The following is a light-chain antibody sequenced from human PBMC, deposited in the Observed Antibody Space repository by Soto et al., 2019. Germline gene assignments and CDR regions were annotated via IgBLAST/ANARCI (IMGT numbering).Light chain of an antibody. J-gene: IGLJ2*01. Sequence: QSALTQPRSVSGSPGQSVTISCTGTSSDVGGYNYVSWYQQHPGKAPKLMIYDVNKRPSGVPDRFSGSKSGNTASLTISGLQAEDEADYYCCSYACSYTVVFGGGTKVTVL. CDR2: DVN. CDR3: CSYACSYTVV. V-gene: IGLV2-11*01. CDR1: SSDVGGYNY.